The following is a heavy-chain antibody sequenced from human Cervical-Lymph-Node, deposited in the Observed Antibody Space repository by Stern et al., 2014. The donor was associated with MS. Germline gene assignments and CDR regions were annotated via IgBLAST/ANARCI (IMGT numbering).Heavy chain of an antibody. Sequence: EVQLVQSGAEVKKPGESVKISCEGSGYSFTTYWIAWVRQKPGKGLEWMGIAPPDDSDPRYSPSIQRQVTLPPDKPKNAAYMQWSSLKASDTATYYCARVMIGSTSHYGLDVWGQGTTVTVSS. J-gene: IGHJ6*02. CDR2: APPDDSDP. D-gene: IGHD2-2*01. V-gene: IGHV5-51*01. CDR3: ARVMIGSTSHYGLDV. CDR1: GYSFTTYW.